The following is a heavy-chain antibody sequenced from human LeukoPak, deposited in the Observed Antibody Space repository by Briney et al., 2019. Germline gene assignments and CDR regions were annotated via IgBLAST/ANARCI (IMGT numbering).Heavy chain of an antibody. Sequence: PSGTLSLTCTVSGGSVSSGSYYWSWIRQPPGEELEWIGDIYYSGSTNYNPSLKSRVTLSVDTSKSQFSLKVTSVTDSDTAVYYCARRGPAYNWFDPWGQGTLVTISS. D-gene: IGHD2-2*01. CDR3: ARRGPAYNWFDP. CDR2: IYYSGST. J-gene: IGHJ5*02. CDR1: GGSVSSGSYY. V-gene: IGHV4-61*01.